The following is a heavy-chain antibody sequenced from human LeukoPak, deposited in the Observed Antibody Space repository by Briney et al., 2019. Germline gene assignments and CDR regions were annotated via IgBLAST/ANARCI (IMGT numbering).Heavy chain of an antibody. CDR1: GGSISSYY. Sequence: TPSETLSLTCTVSGGSISSYYWSWIRQPPGKGLEWIGYIYYSGSTNYNPSLKSRVTISVDRSKNQFSLKLSSVTAADTAVYYCASRPGYDSSGYLDYWGQGTLVTVSS. J-gene: IGHJ4*02. CDR2: IYYSGST. V-gene: IGHV4-59*01. CDR3: ASRPGYDSSGYLDY. D-gene: IGHD3-22*01.